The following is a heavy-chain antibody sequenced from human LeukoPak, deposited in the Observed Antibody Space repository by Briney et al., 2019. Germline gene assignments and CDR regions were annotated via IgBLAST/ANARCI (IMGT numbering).Heavy chain of an antibody. J-gene: IGHJ4*02. D-gene: IGHD6-19*01. Sequence: PSETLSLTCGVSGVPFSNYYWSWVRQSPRQGPEWIGEINHSGYTNYNPSLKSRVTMSIDTSKNQFSLMLTPVTAADTGVYYCTRAVAGHPDWGQGTLVTVSS. V-gene: IGHV4-34*01. CDR3: TRAVAGHPD. CDR2: INHSGYT. CDR1: GVPFSNYY.